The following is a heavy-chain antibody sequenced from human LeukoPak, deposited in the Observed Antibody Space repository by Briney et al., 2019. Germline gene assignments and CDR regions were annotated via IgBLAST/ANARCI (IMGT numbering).Heavy chain of an antibody. CDR2: INPSGGGT. CDR3: ARGAGYSSSWYVY. CDR1: GYTFTSYY. D-gene: IGHD6-13*01. Sequence: GASVKVSCKAFGYTFTSYYMHWVRQAPGQGLEWMGIINPSGGGTSYAQKFQGRVTITTDESTGTAYMELSSLRSEDTAVYYCARGAGYSSSWYVYWGQGTLVTVSS. J-gene: IGHJ4*02. V-gene: IGHV1-46*01.